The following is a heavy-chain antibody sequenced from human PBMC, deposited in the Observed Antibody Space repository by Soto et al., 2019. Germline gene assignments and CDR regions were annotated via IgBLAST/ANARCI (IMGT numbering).Heavy chain of an antibody. D-gene: IGHD3-3*01. CDR1: GGSFSGYY. Sequence: SETLSLTCAVYGGSFSGYYWSWIRQPPGKGLEWIGEINHSGSTNYNPSLKSRVTISVDTSKNQFSLKLSSVTAADTAVYYCARGGYYDFWSGYTYYYYYYYMDVWGKGTTVTVSS. V-gene: IGHV4-34*01. CDR2: INHSGST. CDR3: ARGGYYDFWSGYTYYYYYYYMDV. J-gene: IGHJ6*03.